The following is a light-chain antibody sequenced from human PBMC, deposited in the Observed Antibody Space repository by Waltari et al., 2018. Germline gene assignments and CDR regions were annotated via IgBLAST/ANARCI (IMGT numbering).Light chain of an antibody. CDR2: QTT. J-gene: IGLJ2*01. V-gene: IGLV3-1*01. CDR3: QAWDGSTVL. Sequence: SYDLTQPPSVSVCPGQTANITCSGDTLGLTYVWWYQQKPGRSPRLVIYQTTNRPSGIPERFSGPNSGNAATLTISGTQAMDEADYFCQAWDGSTVLFGGGTKLTVL. CDR1: TLGLTY.